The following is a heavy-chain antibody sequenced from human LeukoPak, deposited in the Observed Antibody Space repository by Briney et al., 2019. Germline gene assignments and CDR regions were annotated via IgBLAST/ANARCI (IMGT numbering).Heavy chain of an antibody. CDR2: INSDGSST. D-gene: IGHD2-2*02. CDR1: GFTFSNAW. J-gene: IGHJ6*02. Sequence: PGGSLRLSCAASGFTFSNAWMSWVRHAPGKGLVWVSRINSDGSSTSYADSVKGRFTISRDNAKNTLYLQMNSLRAEDTAVYYCARGPYCSSTSCYTYYYYYGMDVWGQGTTVTVSS. CDR3: ARGPYCSSTSCYTYYYYYGMDV. V-gene: IGHV3-74*01.